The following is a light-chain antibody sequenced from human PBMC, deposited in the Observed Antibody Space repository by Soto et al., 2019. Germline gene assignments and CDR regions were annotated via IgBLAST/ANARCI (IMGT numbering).Light chain of an antibody. CDR1: QSVSSSY. CDR3: QQYGSSPNT. J-gene: IGKJ5*01. CDR2: GAS. V-gene: IGKV3-20*01. Sequence: EIVLTQSPGTLSLSPGERAPPSRRSSQSVSSSYLAWYQQKPGQAPRLLIYGASSRATGIPDRFSGSGSGTDFTLTISRLEPEDFAVYYCQQYGSSPNTFGQGTRLEIK.